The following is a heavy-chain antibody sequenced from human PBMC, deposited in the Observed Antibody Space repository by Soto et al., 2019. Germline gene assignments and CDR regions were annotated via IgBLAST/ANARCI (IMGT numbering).Heavy chain of an antibody. J-gene: IGHJ4*02. CDR2: IYYSGST. D-gene: IGHD3-10*01. Sequence: SETQCLTCTVAGGSIRGSSYYWGWIRQPPGKGLEWIGSIYYSGSTYYNPSLKSRVTISVDTSKNQFSLKLSSVTAADTAVYYCASPMVPFDYWGQGTLVTVSS. CDR1: GGSIRGSSYY. V-gene: IGHV4-39*01. CDR3: ASPMVPFDY.